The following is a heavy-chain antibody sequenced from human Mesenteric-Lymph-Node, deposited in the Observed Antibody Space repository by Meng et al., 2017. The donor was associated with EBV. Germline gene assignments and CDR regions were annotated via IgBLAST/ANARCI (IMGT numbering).Heavy chain of an antibody. CDR2: INHTGST. CDR3: ARGRIFGVVID. J-gene: IGHJ4*02. D-gene: IGHD3-3*01. V-gene: IGHV4-34*02. CDR1: GGSFSGYH. Sequence: VQLQQGGAGLLKPSETLSLTCAVYGGSFSGYHWSWIRQPPGKGLEWIGEINHTGSTNYNPSLKSRVTISVDTSKNQFSLKVSSVTAADTAVYYCARGRIFGVVIDWGQGTLVTVSS.